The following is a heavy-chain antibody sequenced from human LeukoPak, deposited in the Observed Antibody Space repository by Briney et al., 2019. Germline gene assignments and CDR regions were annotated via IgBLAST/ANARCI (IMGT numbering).Heavy chain of an antibody. D-gene: IGHD6-13*01. CDR3: AKWGFSIAAAGRLLDY. V-gene: IGHV3-48*01. CDR2: IGTSSTTI. CDR1: GFTFSSYT. J-gene: IGHJ4*02. Sequence: GGSLRLSCAASGFTFSSYTMNWVRQPPGKGLEWVSNIGTSSTTIYYADSVKGRFTISRDNSKNTLYLQMNSLRAEDTAVYYCAKWGFSIAAAGRLLDYWGQGTLVTVSS.